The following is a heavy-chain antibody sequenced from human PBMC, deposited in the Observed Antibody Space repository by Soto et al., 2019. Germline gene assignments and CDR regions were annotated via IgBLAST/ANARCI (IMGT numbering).Heavy chain of an antibody. CDR2: INAGNGNT. J-gene: IGHJ4*02. CDR3: ATDIADITIGRGVIFDS. D-gene: IGHD3-10*01. Sequence: ASVKVSCKASGYTFTSYAMHWVRQAPGQRLEWMGWINAGNGNTKYSQKFQGRVTITRDTSASTAYMELSSLRSEDTAVYYCATDIADITIGRGVIFDSWGQGTLVTVSS. V-gene: IGHV1-3*01. CDR1: GYTFTSYA.